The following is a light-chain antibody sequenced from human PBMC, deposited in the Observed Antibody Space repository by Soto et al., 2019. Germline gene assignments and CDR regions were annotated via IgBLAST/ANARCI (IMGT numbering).Light chain of an antibody. V-gene: IGLV1-44*01. CDR2: NNN. J-gene: IGLJ2*01. Sequence: QLVLTQPPSASGTPGQGVTISCSGSSSNIGDNTVSWYQQFPGTAPKLLIYNNNQRPSGVPDRFSGSKSGTSASLAISGLQSDDETKYYCAAWDDSLNGVIFGGGTKLTVL. CDR3: AAWDDSLNGVI. CDR1: SSNIGDNT.